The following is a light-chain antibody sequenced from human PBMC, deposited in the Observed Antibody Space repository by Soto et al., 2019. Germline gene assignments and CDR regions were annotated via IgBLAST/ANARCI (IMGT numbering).Light chain of an antibody. CDR2: KAS. CDR3: QQYNSFPWT. V-gene: IGKV1-5*03. J-gene: IGKJ1*01. Sequence: DIQMTQSPSTLSASVGDRVTITCRASQSISSWLAWYQQKPGKAPKLLIYKASSLESGVPSRFSGSGYGTEFTLTISRLQPDDFATYYFQQYNSFPWTFGQGTKLDIK. CDR1: QSISSW.